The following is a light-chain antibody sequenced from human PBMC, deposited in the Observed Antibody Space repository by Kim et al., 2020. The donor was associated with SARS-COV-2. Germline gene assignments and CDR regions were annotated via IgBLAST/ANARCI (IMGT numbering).Light chain of an antibody. CDR1: QSVSSH. J-gene: IGKJ4*01. Sequence: EIVLTQSPATLSLSPGERATLSCRASQSVSSHLAWYQQKPGQAPRLLIYDASNRSTGIPARFSGSGSGTDFTLTISSLGPEDLAVYYCQQRKAFGGGTKLEI. CDR3: QQRKA. CDR2: DAS. V-gene: IGKV3-11*01.